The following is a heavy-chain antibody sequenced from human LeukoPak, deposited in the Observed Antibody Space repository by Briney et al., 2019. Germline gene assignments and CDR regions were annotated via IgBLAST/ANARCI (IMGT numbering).Heavy chain of an antibody. Sequence: SETLSLTCTVSGGSISSGGYYWTWIRQHPEKGLEWIGHIHYSGTTYYNPSLKSRVTMSVDTSKNQVSLKLSSVTAADTAVYYCARDGGYGSGNYFFDYWGQGTLVTVSS. CDR1: GGSISSGGYY. CDR3: ARDGGYGSGNYFFDY. J-gene: IGHJ4*02. CDR2: IHYSGTT. D-gene: IGHD3-10*01. V-gene: IGHV4-31*03.